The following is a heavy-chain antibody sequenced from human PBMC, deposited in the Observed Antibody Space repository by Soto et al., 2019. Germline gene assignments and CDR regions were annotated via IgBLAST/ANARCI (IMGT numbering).Heavy chain of an antibody. Sequence: ASVKVSFKASGYTFTSYGISWVRQAPGQGLEWMGWISAYNGNTNYAQKLQGRVTMTTDTSTSTAYMELRSLRSDDTAVYYCARRFFITSFGVVGYYYYVGGWGKGTTVTFS. CDR2: ISAYNGNT. D-gene: IGHD3-3*01. J-gene: IGHJ6*03. CDR1: GYTFTSYG. V-gene: IGHV1-18*01. CDR3: ARRFFITSFGVVGYYYYVGG.